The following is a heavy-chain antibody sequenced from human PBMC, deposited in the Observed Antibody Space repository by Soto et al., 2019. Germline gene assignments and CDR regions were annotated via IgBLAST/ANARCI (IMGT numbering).Heavy chain of an antibody. V-gene: IGHV3-15*01. CDR3: ATEGGYPGSNFYGAY. Sequence: EVQLVESGGGLVEPGGSIRLSCVASSGFTFTRAYMTWVRQAPGKGLEWVGRIKASHAGGTTDYATSVKGRFTISRDDSKNTLYLEMNSLKSEDTSVYYCATEGGYPGSNFYGAYWGQGVLVTVSS. CDR2: IKASHAGGTT. D-gene: IGHD1-26*01. J-gene: IGHJ4*02. CDR1: GFTFTRAY.